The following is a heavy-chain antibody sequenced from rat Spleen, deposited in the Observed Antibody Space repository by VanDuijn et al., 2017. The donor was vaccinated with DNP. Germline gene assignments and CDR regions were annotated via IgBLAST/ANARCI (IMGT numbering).Heavy chain of an antibody. CDR3: ARSDYHDGSFYYGYFDY. V-gene: IGHV2-6*01. D-gene: IGHD1-12*02. CDR2: LSSAGST. CDR1: GFSLTSNT. Sequence: QVQLKESGPGLMLPSQTLSLTCSVSGFSLTSNTLAWVRQPPGKGLEWIAALSSAGSTYYNSALRSRLSISRDTSKSQVFLKLTSLQTEDTAMYFCARSDYHDGSFYYGYFDYWGQGVMVTVSS. J-gene: IGHJ2*01.